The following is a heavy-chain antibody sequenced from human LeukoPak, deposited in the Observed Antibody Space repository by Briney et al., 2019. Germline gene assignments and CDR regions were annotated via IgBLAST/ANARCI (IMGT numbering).Heavy chain of an antibody. CDR1: GFTVSANY. Sequence: PGGSLRLSCAASGFTVSANYMSWVRQAPGKGLEWVSLIYSAGTTYYADSVKGRFTISRDTSKNTLYLQMDSLKAEDTAFYYCARYSASYPDGGQGTLVTVSS. CDR3: ARYSASYPD. J-gene: IGHJ4*02. V-gene: IGHV3-66*01. D-gene: IGHD1-26*01. CDR2: IYSAGTT.